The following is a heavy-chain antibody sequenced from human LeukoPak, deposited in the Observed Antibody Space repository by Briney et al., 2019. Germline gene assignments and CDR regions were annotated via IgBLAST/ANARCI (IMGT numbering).Heavy chain of an antibody. CDR2: ISSSSSYI. Sequence: GGSLRLSCAASGFTFSSYSMNWVRQAPGKGLEWVSSISSSSSYIYYADSVKGRFTISRDDAKNSLYLQMNSLRAEDTAVYYCARGGQMLDYYDSSALPEDYWGQGTLVTVSS. J-gene: IGHJ4*02. V-gene: IGHV3-21*01. CDR3: ARGGQMLDYYDSSALPEDY. D-gene: IGHD3-22*01. CDR1: GFTFSSYS.